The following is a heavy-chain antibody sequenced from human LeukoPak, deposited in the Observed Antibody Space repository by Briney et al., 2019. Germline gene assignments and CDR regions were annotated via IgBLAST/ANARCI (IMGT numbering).Heavy chain of an antibody. CDR3: AKVGIRGYYFPKYYFDY. CDR2: ISGSGGST. CDR1: GFTFSSYA. Sequence: PGGSLRLSCAASGFTFSSYAMSWVRQAPGKGLEWVSAISGSGGSTYYADSVKGRFTISRDNSKNTLYLQMNSLRAEDTAVYYCAKVGIRGYYFPKYYFDYWGQGTLVTVSS. J-gene: IGHJ4*02. V-gene: IGHV3-23*01. D-gene: IGHD3-22*01.